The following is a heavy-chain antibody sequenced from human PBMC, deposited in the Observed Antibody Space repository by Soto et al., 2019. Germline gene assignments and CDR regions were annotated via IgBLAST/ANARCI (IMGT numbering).Heavy chain of an antibody. CDR1: GGSISSGGYY. CDR2: IYYSGST. Sequence: PSETLSLTCTVSGGSISSGGYYWSWIRQHPGKGLEWIGYIYYSGSTYYNPSLKSRVTISVDTSKNQFSLKLSSVTAADTAVYYCAREGYLENKNWFDPWGQGTLVTVSS. V-gene: IGHV4-31*03. CDR3: AREGYLENKNWFDP. J-gene: IGHJ5*02. D-gene: IGHD2-21*01.